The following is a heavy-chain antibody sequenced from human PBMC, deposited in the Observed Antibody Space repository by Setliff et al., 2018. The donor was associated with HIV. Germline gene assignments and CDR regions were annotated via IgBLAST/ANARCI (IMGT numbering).Heavy chain of an antibody. CDR2: IYTNGYT. CDR3: ARAPPGIQNDAFDV. Sequence: PSETLSLTCSVSGGSINSGSYYWTWIRQPAGEGPEWIGHIYTNGYTNYNPSLKSRVTISVDTSKNQFSLRLTSVTAADTAVYYCARAPPGIQNDAFDVWGQGTMVTVSS. CDR1: GGSINSGSYY. V-gene: IGHV4-61*09. J-gene: IGHJ3*01.